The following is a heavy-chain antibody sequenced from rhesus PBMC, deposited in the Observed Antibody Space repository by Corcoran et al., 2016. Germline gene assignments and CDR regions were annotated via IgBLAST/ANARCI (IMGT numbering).Heavy chain of an antibody. V-gene: IGHV4S10*01. CDR2: IFGGSTNT. J-gene: IGHJ6*01. CDR3: TRGRGLDS. Sequence: QVQLQESGPGVVKPSETLSLTCAVSGGSICDLYLWTWICQPPGKGLEWIWYIFGGSTNTKYNPSHKSRVTISKDTSKNQFSLKLSSVTAADTAVYYCTRGRGLDSWGQGVVVTVSS. CDR1: GGSICDLYL.